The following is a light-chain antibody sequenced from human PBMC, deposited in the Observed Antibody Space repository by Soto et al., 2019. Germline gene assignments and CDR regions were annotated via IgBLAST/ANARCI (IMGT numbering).Light chain of an antibody. CDR2: NTF. J-gene: IGKJ3*01. Sequence: EIVLTKSPGTLSLSPGDRATLSCRASQSFSTSYLAWYQHKPGQAPRLLIYNTFTRATGIPDRFSGSGSGTDFTLTISRLEPEDVAVYYCQQYGGSPFTFGPGTKVDIK. V-gene: IGKV3-20*01. CDR1: QSFSTSY. CDR3: QQYGGSPFT.